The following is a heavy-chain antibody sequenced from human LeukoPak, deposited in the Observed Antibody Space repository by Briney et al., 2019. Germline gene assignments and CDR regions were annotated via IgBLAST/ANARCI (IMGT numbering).Heavy chain of an antibody. D-gene: IGHD5-12*01. V-gene: IGHV1-2*02. CDR1: GYTFTGYY. Sequence: ASVKVSCKASGYTFTGYYMHWVRQAPGQGLEWMGWINPNSGSTNYAQKFQGRVTMTRDTSISTAYMELSRLRSDDTAVYYCARDGGYSGYDLIPFDYWGQGTLVTVSS. J-gene: IGHJ4*02. CDR3: ARDGGYSGYDLIPFDY. CDR2: INPNSGST.